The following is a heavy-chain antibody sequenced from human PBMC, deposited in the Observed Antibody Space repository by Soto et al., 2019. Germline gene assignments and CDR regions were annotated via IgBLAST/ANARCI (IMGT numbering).Heavy chain of an antibody. CDR2: IKPDGSER. CDR1: GFTFGTYW. V-gene: IGHV3-7*04. J-gene: IGHJ4*02. Sequence: EVQLVESGGGLVQPGGSLRLSCAASGFTFGTYWMTWVRQPPGKGLECVADIKPDGSERYYVDSVKGRFTISRDKAKNSLYLHMNSMRAEDTAVYYCATDLNWEHYWGQGTLVTVSS. D-gene: IGHD7-27*01. CDR3: ATDLNWEHY.